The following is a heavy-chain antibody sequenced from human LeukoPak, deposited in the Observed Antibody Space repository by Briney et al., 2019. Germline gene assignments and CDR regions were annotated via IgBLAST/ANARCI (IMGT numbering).Heavy chain of an antibody. CDR3: ARVRYDSSGYYDY. V-gene: IGHV1-2*02. D-gene: IGHD3-22*01. CDR2: INLNSGGT. CDR1: GYIFTDYY. Sequence: GSLKVSCKASGYIFTDYYMHWVRQAPGQGPEWMGWINLNSGGTVFAQKFQGRVTMTRDTSISTAYMELSRLRSDDTAVHICARVRYDSSGYYDYWGQGTLVTVSS. J-gene: IGHJ4*02.